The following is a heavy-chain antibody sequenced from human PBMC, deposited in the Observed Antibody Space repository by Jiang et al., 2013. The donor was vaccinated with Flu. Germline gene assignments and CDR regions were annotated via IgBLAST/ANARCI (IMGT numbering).Heavy chain of an antibody. CDR3: AKGGYYGKFDC. CDR1: GFTLSSNA. Sequence: VQLLESGGDLVQPGGSLRLSCAASGFTLSSNAMSWVRQAPGKGLEWVSTIGGSGTNTYYVDSVRGRFTISGDNSKNTLYLQMNSLRAEDTAIYYCAKGGYYGKFDCWGQGTLV. V-gene: IGHV3-23*01. D-gene: IGHD3-10*01. CDR2: IGGSGTNT. J-gene: IGHJ4*02.